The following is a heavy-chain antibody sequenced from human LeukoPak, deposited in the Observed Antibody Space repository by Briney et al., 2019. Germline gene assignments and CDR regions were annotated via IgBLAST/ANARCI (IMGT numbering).Heavy chain of an antibody. CDR3: ATEGATGGTYNWLDP. J-gene: IGHJ5*02. Sequence: SETLSLTCAVYGGSFSGYYWSWIRQPPGKGLEWIGEINHSGSTNYNPSLKSRVTISVDTSKNQFSLKLSSVTAADTAVYYCATEGATGGTYNWLDPWGQGTLVTVSS. CDR1: GGSFSGYY. CDR2: INHSGST. V-gene: IGHV4-34*01. D-gene: IGHD1-1*01.